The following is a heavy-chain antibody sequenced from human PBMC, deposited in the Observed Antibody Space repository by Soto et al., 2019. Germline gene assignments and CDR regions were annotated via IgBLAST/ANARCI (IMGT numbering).Heavy chain of an antibody. CDR3: ARGSDSSSWFLYFDY. CDR2: ISYDGSNK. CDR1: GFTFSSYA. D-gene: IGHD6-13*01. V-gene: IGHV3-30-3*01. J-gene: IGHJ4*02. Sequence: GGSLRLSCAASGFTFSSYAMHWVRQAPGKGLEWVAVISYDGSNKYYADSVKGRFTISRDNSKNTLYLQMNSLRAEDTAVYYCARGSDSSSWFLYFDYWGQGTLVTVSS.